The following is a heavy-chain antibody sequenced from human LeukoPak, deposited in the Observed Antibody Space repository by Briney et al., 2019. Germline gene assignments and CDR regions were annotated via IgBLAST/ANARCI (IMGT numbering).Heavy chain of an antibody. CDR1: GFTFSSYE. D-gene: IGHD1-1*01. CDR3: VRRASNWKFDY. J-gene: IGHJ4*02. V-gene: IGHV3-48*03. Sequence: GGSLRLSCAASGFTFSSYEMNWVRQAPGKGLGWVSYISSGGSTVYYGVSVRGRFTVSRDNAKNSLYLQMASLRAEYTAVYCWVRRASNWKFDYWGQGTLVTVSS. CDR2: ISSGGSTV.